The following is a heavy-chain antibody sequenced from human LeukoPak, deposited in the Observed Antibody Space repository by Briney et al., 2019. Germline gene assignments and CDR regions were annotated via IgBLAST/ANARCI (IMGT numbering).Heavy chain of an antibody. CDR1: GGSIGSGDYY. CDR3: ARGHVPSAFDY. Sequence: PSQTLSLTCTVSGGSIGSGDYYWSWIRQPPGKGLEWIGEINHSGSTNYNPSLKSRVTISVDTSKNQSSLKLSSVTAADTAVYYCARGHVPSAFDYWGQGTLVTVSS. CDR2: INHSGST. V-gene: IGHV4-30-4*08. J-gene: IGHJ4*02.